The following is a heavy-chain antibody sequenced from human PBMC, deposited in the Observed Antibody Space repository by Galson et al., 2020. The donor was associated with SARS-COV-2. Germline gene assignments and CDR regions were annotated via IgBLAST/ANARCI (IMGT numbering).Heavy chain of an antibody. CDR2: IRSSSGSI. V-gene: IGHV3-48*04. D-gene: IGHD1-1*01. Sequence: GGSLRLSCAASGFTFSSYNMNWVRQTPAKGQELVAYIRSSSGSIYYADSVKGRFTISRDNAKSSLYLQLSSLRVEDTAVYYCATERLESWGQGTLVTVSS. CDR3: ATERLES. CDR1: GFTFSSYN. J-gene: IGHJ4*02.